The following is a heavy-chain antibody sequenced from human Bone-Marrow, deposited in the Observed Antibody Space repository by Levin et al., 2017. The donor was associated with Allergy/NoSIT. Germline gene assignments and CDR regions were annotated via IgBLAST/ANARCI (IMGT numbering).Heavy chain of an antibody. CDR1: GYRFTSYW. J-gene: IGHJ3*01. D-gene: IGHD3-3*01. CDR3: ARLQEVTIFGQDGFEV. Sequence: KRGESLKISCYGSGYRFTSYWIGWVRQTPGKGLEWMGIIFPGDSDTRYSPSFQGQVTISADKSINTVYLQWGSLKASDSATYYCARLQEVTIFGQDGFEVWGQGTTVTISS. V-gene: IGHV5-51*01. CDR2: IFPGDSDT.